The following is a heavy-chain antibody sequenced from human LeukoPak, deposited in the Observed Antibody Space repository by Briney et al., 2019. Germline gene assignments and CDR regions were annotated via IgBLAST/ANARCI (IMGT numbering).Heavy chain of an antibody. J-gene: IGHJ4*02. V-gene: IGHV3-53*01. CDR2: MHSGGST. CDR1: GFIVSNSY. Sequence: SGGSLRLSCAASGFIVSNSYMNWVRQTPGKWLEWVSVMHSGGSTYYSDSVKGRFTISRDNAKNTLYLQMNSLRAEDTAVYYCARDRPYRNSWYSFDSWGQGTLVTVSS. D-gene: IGHD6-13*01. CDR3: ARDRPYRNSWYSFDS.